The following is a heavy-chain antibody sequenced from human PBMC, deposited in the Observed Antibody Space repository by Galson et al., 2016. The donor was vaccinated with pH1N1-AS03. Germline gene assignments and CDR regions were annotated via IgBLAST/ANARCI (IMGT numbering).Heavy chain of an antibody. CDR2: VKSDGSHT. D-gene: IGHD3/OR15-3a*01. CDR3: ARDWTGSIDY. J-gene: IGHJ4*02. Sequence: SLRLSCAASGFTSSSSWMHWVRQAPGKGLVSLSLVKSDGSHTYYADSVKGRFTISRDNAKNTLYLQMDSLRAEDTAVYYCARDWTGSIDYWGQGTLVTVSS. V-gene: IGHV3-74*01. CDR1: GFTSSSSW.